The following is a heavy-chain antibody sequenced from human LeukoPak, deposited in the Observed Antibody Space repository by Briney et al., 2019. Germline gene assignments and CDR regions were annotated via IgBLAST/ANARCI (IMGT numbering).Heavy chain of an antibody. Sequence: GASVKVSCKASGYTFTSYAMHWVRQAPGQRLEWMGWINAGNGNTKYSQKFQGRVTITRDTSASTAYMELNSLRAVDTAVYYCAKSRYGFFYYFDYWGQGTLVTVSS. CDR3: AKSRYGFFYYFDY. V-gene: IGHV1-3*01. D-gene: IGHD3-10*01. CDR1: GYTFTSYA. J-gene: IGHJ4*02. CDR2: INAGNGNT.